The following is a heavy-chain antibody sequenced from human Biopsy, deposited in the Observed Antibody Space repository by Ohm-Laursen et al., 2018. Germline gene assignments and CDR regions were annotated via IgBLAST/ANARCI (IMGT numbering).Heavy chain of an antibody. CDR3: ARDTRWGPYSMDV. D-gene: IGHD4-23*01. CDR1: GFSFSDYH. Sequence: SLRLSCAPSGFSFSDYHMRWIRQAPGRGLEWVSYISGGGTIYYGDSMKGRVTISRDNAKNSLYLQMHSLRAEDTAVYYCARDTRWGPYSMDVWGQGTTVTVSS. J-gene: IGHJ6*02. CDR2: ISGGGTI. V-gene: IGHV3-11*01.